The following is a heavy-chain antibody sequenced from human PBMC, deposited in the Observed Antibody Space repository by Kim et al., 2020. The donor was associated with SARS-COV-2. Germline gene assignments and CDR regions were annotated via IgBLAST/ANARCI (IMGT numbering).Heavy chain of an antibody. CDR2: INARRTT. CDR1: GFSFVDYA. Sequence: GGSLRLSCAASGFSFVDYAMGWVRQAPGKGLEWVSTINARRTTYYSDSVKGRFTISRDSSKNVVDLQMNSLRADDTAVYYCAKTIVAARFFDYWGQGTLV. CDR3: AKTIVAARFFDY. D-gene: IGHD6-6*01. J-gene: IGHJ4*02. V-gene: IGHV3-23*01.